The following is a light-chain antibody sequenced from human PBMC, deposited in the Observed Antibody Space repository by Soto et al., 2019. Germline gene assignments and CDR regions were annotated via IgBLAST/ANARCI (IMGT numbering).Light chain of an antibody. V-gene: IGKV4-1*01. Sequence: DIVMTQSPDSLAVSLAERATINCKSSQSVLYSPNNKNYLAWYQQKPGQPPKLLIYWASTRESGVPDRFSGSGSGTDFTLTISSLQAEDVAVYYCQQYYSTPRTFGQGTKVEIK. CDR2: WAS. CDR3: QQYYSTPRT. CDR1: QSVLYSPNNKNY. J-gene: IGKJ1*01.